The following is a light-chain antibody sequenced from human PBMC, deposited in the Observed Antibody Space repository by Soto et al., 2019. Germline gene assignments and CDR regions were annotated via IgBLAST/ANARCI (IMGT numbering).Light chain of an antibody. CDR3: SSYAGSNNLGV. V-gene: IGLV2-8*01. J-gene: IGLJ1*01. Sequence: QSALTQPPSASGSPGQSVTISCTGTSSDVGGYNYVSWYQQHPGKAPKLMIYEVSTRPSGVPDLFSGSKSGNTASLTVSGLQTEDEADYYCSSYAGSNNLGVFGTGTKLTVL. CDR1: SSDVGGYNY. CDR2: EVS.